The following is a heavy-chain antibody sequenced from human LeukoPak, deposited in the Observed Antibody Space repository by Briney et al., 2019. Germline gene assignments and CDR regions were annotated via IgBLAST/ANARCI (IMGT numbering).Heavy chain of an antibody. CDR2: INPNSGAT. D-gene: IGHD4-17*01. J-gene: IGHJ3*02. CDR3: ARDPTTMNHHAFDI. CDR1: GYIFTAYY. Sequence: ASVKVSCKASGYIFTAYYMHWVRQAPGQGLEWMGRINPNSGATNSAQKFQGRVTMTGDTSISTAYMELSSLRSDDTAVYYCARDPTTMNHHAFDIWGQGTMVTVSS. V-gene: IGHV1-2*06.